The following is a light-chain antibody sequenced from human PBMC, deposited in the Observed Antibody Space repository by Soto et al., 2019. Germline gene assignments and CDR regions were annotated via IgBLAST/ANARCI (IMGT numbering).Light chain of an antibody. Sequence: QLVLTQSPSASASLGASVKLTCTLASGHTNYAIAWHQKQSEKGPRYLMRVNSDGTHIKGDGIPDRFSGSSSGAERYLTISSLQSEDEADYYCQTWGTVTPVIFGGGTKLTVL. V-gene: IGLV4-69*01. CDR3: QTWGTVTPVI. CDR2: VNSDGTH. J-gene: IGLJ2*01. CDR1: SGHTNYA.